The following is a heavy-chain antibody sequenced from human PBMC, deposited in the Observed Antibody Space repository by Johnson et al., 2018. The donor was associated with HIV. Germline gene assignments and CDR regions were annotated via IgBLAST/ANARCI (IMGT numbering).Heavy chain of an antibody. D-gene: IGHD3-22*01. CDR1: GFTFSSYA. Sequence: VQLVESGGGLVQPGGSLRLSCAASGFTFSSYAMSWVRQAPGKGLEWVSAIGTAGDTYYPGSVKGRFTIARENAKNSLYHQMNSLRAGDTAVYYCARSDYDSSGYYAFDIWGQGTMVTVSS. CDR2: IGTAGDT. J-gene: IGHJ3*02. CDR3: ARSDYDSSGYYAFDI. V-gene: IGHV3-13*01.